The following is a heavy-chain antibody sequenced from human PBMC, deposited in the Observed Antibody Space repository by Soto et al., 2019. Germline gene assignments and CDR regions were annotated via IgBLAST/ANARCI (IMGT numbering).Heavy chain of an antibody. Sequence: QVHLVQSGAEVKKPGASVKVSCKGSGYAFTTYGITWVRQAPGQGLEWMGWISAHNGNTNYAQKLQGRVTVTRDTSKSTAYMELRGLRTDDTAVYYCARGRDGDYWGQGALVTVSS. J-gene: IGHJ4*02. V-gene: IGHV1-18*01. D-gene: IGHD6-6*01. CDR2: ISAHNGNT. CDR3: ARGRDGDY. CDR1: GYAFTTYG.